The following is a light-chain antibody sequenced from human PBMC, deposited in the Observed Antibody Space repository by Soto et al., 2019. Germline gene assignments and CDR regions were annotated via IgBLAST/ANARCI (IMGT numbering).Light chain of an antibody. CDR1: SSDVGGYNY. J-gene: IGLJ2*01. CDR3: SSYTSSSTVV. V-gene: IGLV2-14*01. Sequence: QAVVTQPASVSGSPGQSITITCTGTSSDVGGYNYVSWYQQHPGKAPKLMIYDVSNRPSGVSNRFSGSKSGNTASLTISGLQAEDEPDYYCSSYTSSSTVVFGGGTKLTVL. CDR2: DVS.